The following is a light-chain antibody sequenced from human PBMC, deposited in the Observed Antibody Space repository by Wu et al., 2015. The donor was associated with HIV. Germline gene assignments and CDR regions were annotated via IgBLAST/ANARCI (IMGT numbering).Light chain of an antibody. J-gene: IGKJ1*01. CDR2: DAS. CDR3: QQYGRT. CDR1: QSVSTY. Sequence: EIVLTQSPATLSLSPGERATLSCRASQSVSTYLAWYQLKPGQAPRLLIFDASNRATGIPARFSGSGSGTDFTLTISSLEPEDFAVYYCQQYGRTFGQGTKVEIK. V-gene: IGKV3-11*01.